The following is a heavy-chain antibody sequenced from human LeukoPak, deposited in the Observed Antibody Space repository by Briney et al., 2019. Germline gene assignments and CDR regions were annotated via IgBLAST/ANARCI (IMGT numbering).Heavy chain of an antibody. V-gene: IGHV4-34*01. Sequence: SETLSLTCAVYGGSFSGYYWSWIRQPPGQGLEGIGEINHSGSTNYNPSLKSRVTISVDTSKNQFSLKLSSVTAADTAVYYCAGVFGDFNYWGQGTLVTVSS. CDR3: AGVFGDFNY. J-gene: IGHJ4*02. CDR1: GGSFSGYY. D-gene: IGHD3-10*02. CDR2: INHSGST.